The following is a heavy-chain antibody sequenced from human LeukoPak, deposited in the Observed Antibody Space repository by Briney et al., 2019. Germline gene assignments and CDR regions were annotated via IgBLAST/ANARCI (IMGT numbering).Heavy chain of an antibody. Sequence: SETLSLTCNVTGASISSWYWSWIRQPPGKGLEWIGDIYGSGSTNYNPSLKSRVSMSADTSKNQISLNLKFVTAADTAVYYCAKGHNWNYVYHFDYWGQGTLVTVSS. J-gene: IGHJ4*02. V-gene: IGHV4-59*01. CDR1: GASISSWY. D-gene: IGHD1-7*01. CDR3: AKGHNWNYVYHFDY. CDR2: IYGSGST.